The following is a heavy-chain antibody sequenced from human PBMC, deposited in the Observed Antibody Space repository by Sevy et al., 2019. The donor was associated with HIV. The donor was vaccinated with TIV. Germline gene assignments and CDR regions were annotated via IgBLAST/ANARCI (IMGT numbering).Heavy chain of an antibody. J-gene: IGHJ4*02. CDR2: ISSNSDYI. D-gene: IGHD5-12*01. CDR1: GFTFSSYR. CDR3: ARAVVEISTWRSDY. Sequence: GGCLRLSCVASGFTFSSYRMTWVRQAPGKGLEWVSCISSNSDYINYADSVKGRFTISRDNAKNLLYLQMDSLRAEDTAVYYCARAVVEISTWRSDYWGQGTLVTVSS. V-gene: IGHV3-21*01.